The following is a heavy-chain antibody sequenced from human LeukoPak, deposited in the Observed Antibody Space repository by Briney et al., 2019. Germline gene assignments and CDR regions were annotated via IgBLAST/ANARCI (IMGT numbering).Heavy chain of an antibody. CDR2: INSDGSWT. J-gene: IGHJ4*02. CDR3: VSFYETY. V-gene: IGHV3-74*01. Sequence: GGSLRLSCAASGSYCMHWVSQAPGKGLVWVSHINSDGSWTSYADSVKGRFTISKDNAKNTVYLQMNNLRAEDTAVYYCVSFYETYWGRGTLVTVSS. CDR1: GSYC. D-gene: IGHD2/OR15-2a*01.